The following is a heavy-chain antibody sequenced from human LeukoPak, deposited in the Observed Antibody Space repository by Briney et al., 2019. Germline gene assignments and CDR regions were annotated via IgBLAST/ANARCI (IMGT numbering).Heavy chain of an antibody. V-gene: IGHV1-58*02. CDR2: IVVGSGNT. CDR3: AAGATTESYYFDY. J-gene: IGHJ4*02. D-gene: IGHD1-26*01. Sequence: GASVKVSCKASGFTFTSSAMQWVRQARGQRLEWIGWIVVGSGNTNYAQKFQERVTITRDMSTSTAYMELSSLRSEDTAVYCCAAGATTESYYFDYWGQGTLVTVSS. CDR1: GFTFTSSA.